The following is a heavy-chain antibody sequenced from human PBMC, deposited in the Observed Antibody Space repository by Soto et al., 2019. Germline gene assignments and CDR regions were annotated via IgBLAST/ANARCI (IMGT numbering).Heavy chain of an antibody. CDR2: IYPGDSDT. CDR3: ARYRFGVVIGPVDY. Sequence: GESLKLSGKGSGCSFTSYWIVWVRQMPGKGLEWMGIIYPGDSDTRYSPSFQGQVTISADKSIRPAYLQWSSLKASDTAMYYCARYRFGVVIGPVDYWGQGTLVTVSS. D-gene: IGHD3-3*01. J-gene: IGHJ4*02. CDR1: GCSFTSYW. V-gene: IGHV5-51*01.